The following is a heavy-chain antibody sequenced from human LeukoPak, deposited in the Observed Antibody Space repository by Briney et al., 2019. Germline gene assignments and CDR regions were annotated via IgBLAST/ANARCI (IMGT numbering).Heavy chain of an antibody. Sequence: PGGSLRLSCAASGFTFSSYAMHWVRQAPGKGLEWVAVISYDGSNKYYADSVKGRFTISRDNSKNTLYLQMNSLRAEDTAVYYCAREVNLAYCGGDCYSGSDYWGQGTLVTVSS. CDR1: GFTFSSYA. V-gene: IGHV3-30*04. D-gene: IGHD2-21*02. CDR2: ISYDGSNK. J-gene: IGHJ4*02. CDR3: AREVNLAYCGGDCYSGSDY.